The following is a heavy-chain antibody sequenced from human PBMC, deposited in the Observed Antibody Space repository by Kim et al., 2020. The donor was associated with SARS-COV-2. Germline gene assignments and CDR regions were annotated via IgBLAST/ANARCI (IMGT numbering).Heavy chain of an antibody. D-gene: IGHD3-10*01. J-gene: IGHJ4*02. CDR3: VRRFGSGSYYHNYLDF. CDR2: IYYTGTP. V-gene: IGHV4-39*01. CDR1: GGSIINIGYY. Sequence: SETLSLTCAVSGGSIINIGYYWGWIRQPPGGGLEWIGTIYYTGTPYYTPSLRGRATISVDTSNNQFSLKLTSVTAADTARYYCVRRFGSGSYYHNYLDFWGQGRLVTVS.